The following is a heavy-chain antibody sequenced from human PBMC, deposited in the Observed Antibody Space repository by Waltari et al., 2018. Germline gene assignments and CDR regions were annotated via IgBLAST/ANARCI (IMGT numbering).Heavy chain of an antibody. CDR2: IYHSGST. CDR1: GYSISSGYY. Sequence: QVQLQESGPGLVKPSETLSLTCTVSGYSISSGYYWGWIRQPPGKGLEWIGSIYHSGSTYYNPSLKSRVTISVDTSKNQFSLKLSSVTAADTAVYYCARDQKYQLLRDRSNWFDPWGQGTLVTVSS. CDR3: ARDQKYQLLRDRSNWFDP. J-gene: IGHJ5*02. V-gene: IGHV4-38-2*02. D-gene: IGHD2-2*01.